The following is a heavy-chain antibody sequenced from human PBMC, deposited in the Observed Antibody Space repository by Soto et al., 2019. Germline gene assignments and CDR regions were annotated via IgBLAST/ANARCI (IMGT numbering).Heavy chain of an antibody. V-gene: IGHV3-30*03. CDR2: ISYDGSDK. CDR3: VGGQYYFDY. J-gene: IGHJ4*02. Sequence: QVQLVESGGGVVQPGRSLRLSCAASGFPFTSYGMHWVREGPDKGLEWVAIISYDGSDKYYADSVKGRFTISRDNSKNTLDLQINSLRPEDTALYYCVGGQYYFDYRGQGTLVIVSS. D-gene: IGHD3-10*01. CDR1: GFPFTSYG.